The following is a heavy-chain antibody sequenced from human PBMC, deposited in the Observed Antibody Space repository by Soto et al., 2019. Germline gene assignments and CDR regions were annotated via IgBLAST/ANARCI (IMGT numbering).Heavy chain of an antibody. V-gene: IGHV3-48*01. D-gene: IGHD3-22*01. J-gene: IGHJ3*01. CDR3: ARDQLYDNDISGRPLNAFDV. CDR1: GFTFRNYG. CDR2: IGIGSSTK. Sequence: DLVESGGGLVQSGGSLRLSCAASGFTFRNYGMNWVRQAPGKGLEWVSYIGIGSSTKYYADSVKGRFTISRDNAKNSLYLQMNSLRAEDTAVYYCARDQLYDNDISGRPLNAFDVWGQGTMVTVSS.